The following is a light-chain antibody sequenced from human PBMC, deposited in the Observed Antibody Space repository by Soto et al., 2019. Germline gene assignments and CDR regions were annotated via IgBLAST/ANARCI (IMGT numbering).Light chain of an antibody. CDR2: GTS. CDR1: QSVSSN. J-gene: IGKJ1*01. CDR3: QQYGSSGT. V-gene: IGKV3-20*01. Sequence: PVTLSVSPGERATLSCRASQSVSSNLAWYQQRPGQAPRLLIYGTSNRATGIPDRFSGSGSGTDFTLTISRLEPEDFAVYYCQQYGSSGTFGQGTRWIS.